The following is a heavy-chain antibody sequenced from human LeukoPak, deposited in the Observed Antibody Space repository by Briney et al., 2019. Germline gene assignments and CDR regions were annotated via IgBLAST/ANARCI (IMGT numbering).Heavy chain of an antibody. V-gene: IGHV3-7*03. CDR1: GFTFSSYW. CDR3: AKSGYYDFWTLKGAFDI. Sequence: PGGSLRLSCAASGFTFSSYWMSWVRQAPGKGLEWVANIKQDGSEKYYVDSVKGRFTISRDNAKNSLYLQMNSLRAEDTALYYCAKSGYYDFWTLKGAFDIWGQGTMVTVSS. CDR2: IKQDGSEK. J-gene: IGHJ3*02. D-gene: IGHD3-3*01.